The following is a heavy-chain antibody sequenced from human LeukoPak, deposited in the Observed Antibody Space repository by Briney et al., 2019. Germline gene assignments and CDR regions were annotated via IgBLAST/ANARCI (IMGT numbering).Heavy chain of an antibody. J-gene: IGHJ4*02. Sequence: PGGSLRLSCAASGFTVSSNYMSWVRQAPGKGLEWVSVIFSGVSTYYAYSVKGRFTISRDNSKNKLYLQMNSLRAEDTAVYYCARGGSSGPMDYWGQGTLVTVSS. D-gene: IGHD6-19*01. CDR3: ARGGSSGPMDY. V-gene: IGHV3-66*02. CDR2: IFSGVST. CDR1: GFTVSSNY.